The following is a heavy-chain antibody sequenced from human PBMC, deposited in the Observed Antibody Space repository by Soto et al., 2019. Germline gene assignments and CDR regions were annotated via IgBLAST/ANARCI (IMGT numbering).Heavy chain of an antibody. V-gene: IGHV4-34*01. CDR2: INHSGST. D-gene: IGHD3-3*01. J-gene: IGHJ6*02. CDR1: GGSFSGYY. CDR3: ARGGRITIFGVASRRSYGMDV. Sequence: SETLSLTCAVYGGSFSGYYWSWIRQPPGKGLEWIGEINHSGSTNYNPSLKSRVTISVDTSKNQFSLKLSSVTAADTAVYYCARGGRITIFGVASRRSYGMDVWGQGTTVT.